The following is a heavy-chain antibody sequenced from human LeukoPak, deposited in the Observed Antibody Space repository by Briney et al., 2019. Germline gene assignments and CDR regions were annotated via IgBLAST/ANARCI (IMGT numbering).Heavy chain of an antibody. CDR3: ARSGGTLPNFGF. CDR1: GGSISSSSHF. V-gene: IGHV4-39*01. Sequence: PSETLSLTCTVSGGSISSSSHFWGWIRQPPGKGLEWIASVYYSGSTYYSPSLKSRVTISVDTSKNQFSLKLTVTAADTAVYYCARSGGTLPNFGFWGQGTLVTVSS. D-gene: IGHD1-26*01. J-gene: IGHJ4*02. CDR2: VYYSGST.